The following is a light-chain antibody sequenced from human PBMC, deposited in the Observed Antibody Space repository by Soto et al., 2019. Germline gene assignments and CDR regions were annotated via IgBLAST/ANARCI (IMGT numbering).Light chain of an antibody. J-gene: IGLJ1*01. Sequence: QSALTQPASVSGSPGQSITISCTGTSSDVGGYNYVSWYQQHPGKAPKLMIYDVSNRPSGVSNRFSGSMSGNTASLTISGLQAEDEADYYCSSYTSSSTPVFGTGTKVTVL. V-gene: IGLV2-14*01. CDR1: SSDVGGYNY. CDR3: SSYTSSSTPV. CDR2: DVS.